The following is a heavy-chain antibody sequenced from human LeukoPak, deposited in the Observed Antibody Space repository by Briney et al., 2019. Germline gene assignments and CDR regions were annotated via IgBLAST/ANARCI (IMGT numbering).Heavy chain of an antibody. CDR3: SGDAA. CDR2: INAGGSA. Sequence: GFLRLFRSGSGVPVTTHHISWVRQASGKGLEWVSVINAGGSAYYADSVKGRFTLSRDNSKNTLYLQMNSLRAEDTAVYYCSGDAAWGHGTLVTVSS. J-gene: IGHJ5*01. CDR1: GVPVTTHH. V-gene: IGHV3-66*01.